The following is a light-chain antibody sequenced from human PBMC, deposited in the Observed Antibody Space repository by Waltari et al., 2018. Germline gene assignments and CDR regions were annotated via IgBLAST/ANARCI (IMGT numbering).Light chain of an antibody. Sequence: EIVMTQSPATLSVSPGESATLSCRASQRLSSTFAWYQQNPGQAPRLLIYSTSTRATGIPARCSGSGAGTEFTLTISSLQSEDFAIYYCQQYNYWPWTFGQGTRVEIK. CDR2: STS. CDR3: QQYNYWPWT. CDR1: QRLSST. V-gene: IGKV3D-15*01. J-gene: IGKJ1*01.